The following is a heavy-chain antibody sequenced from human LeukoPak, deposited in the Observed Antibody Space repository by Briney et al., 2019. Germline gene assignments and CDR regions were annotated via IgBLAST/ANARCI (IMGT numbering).Heavy chain of an antibody. CDR3: ARGPLSSRTTWTWFDP. D-gene: IGHD6-13*01. CDR1: GGSISPYY. CDR2: IYYNGNT. V-gene: IGHV4-59*01. Sequence: SETLSLTCTVSGGSISPYYWTWLRQPPGKGLEWIGYIYYNGNTNYNPSLKSRITISVDTSKNQFSLRLKSVTAADTAVYYCARGPLSSRTTWTWFDPWGQGTLVTVSS. J-gene: IGHJ5*02.